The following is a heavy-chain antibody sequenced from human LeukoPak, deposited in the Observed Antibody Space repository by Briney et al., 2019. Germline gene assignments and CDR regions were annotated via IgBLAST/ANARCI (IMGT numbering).Heavy chain of an antibody. V-gene: IGHV3-53*01. CDR1: GLTVSTNY. Sequence: GGSLRLSCAASGLTVSTNYMTWVRQAPGKGLEWVSAIYDGGTTYYADSVKGRFTLSRDNSKNTLYLQMNSLRAEDTAVYFCAKGSLTAYYTFDFWGQGTLVTVSS. D-gene: IGHD3-9*01. CDR2: IYDGGTT. J-gene: IGHJ4*02. CDR3: AKGSLTAYYTFDF.